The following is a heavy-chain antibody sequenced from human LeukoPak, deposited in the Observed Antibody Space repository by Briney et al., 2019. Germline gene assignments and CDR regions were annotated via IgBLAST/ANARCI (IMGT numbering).Heavy chain of an antibody. J-gene: IGHJ3*02. CDR3: ATYLAGAETFDI. D-gene: IGHD3-16*01. CDR2: IFPGDSVT. Sequence: GESLKISCKGSGYSFTSYWIGWVGQKPGKGREWMGLIFPGDSVTKYSPSFQGQVTISADNSLSTAYLQWSTLKASDTAMSYCATYLAGAETFDIWGQGTMVTVSS. V-gene: IGHV5-51*01. CDR1: GYSFTSYW.